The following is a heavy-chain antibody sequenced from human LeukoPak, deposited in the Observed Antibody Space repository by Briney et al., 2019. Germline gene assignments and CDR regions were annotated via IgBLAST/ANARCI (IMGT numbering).Heavy chain of an antibody. J-gene: IGHJ4*02. CDR3: ATSTHSFDY. CDR2: IYYSGST. Sequence: PSETLSLTCTVSGGSISSYYWSWIGQPPGKGLEWIGYIYYSGSTNYNPSLKSRVTISVDTSKNQFSLKLSSVTAADTAVYYCATSTHSFDYWGQGTLVTVSS. V-gene: IGHV4-59*01. CDR1: GGSISSYY. D-gene: IGHD5/OR15-5a*01.